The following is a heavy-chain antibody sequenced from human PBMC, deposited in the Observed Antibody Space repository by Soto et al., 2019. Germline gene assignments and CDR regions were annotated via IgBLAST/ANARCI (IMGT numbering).Heavy chain of an antibody. CDR3: ARVGSSWYNWFDP. J-gene: IGHJ5*02. V-gene: IGHV1-24*01. CDR1: GYTLTELS. D-gene: IGHD6-13*01. CDR2: FDLENGET. Sequence: ASVKVSCKVSGYTLTELSIHWVRQAPGEGLEWMGGFDLENGETIYAQRFQGRVTMTEESSADTPYMELSSLRSEDTAVYYCARVGSSWYNWFDPWGQGTLVTVSS.